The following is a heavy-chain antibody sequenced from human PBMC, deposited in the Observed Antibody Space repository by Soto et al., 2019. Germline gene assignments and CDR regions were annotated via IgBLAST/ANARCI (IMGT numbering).Heavy chain of an antibody. CDR3: ARLSGSFDAFDI. J-gene: IGHJ3*02. V-gene: IGHV3-74*01. D-gene: IGHD1-26*01. CDR1: GVTWSRSW. Sequence: PGGSLGLSCEPSGVTWSRSWMHWVRQAPGKGLVWVSRINSDGSSTSYAHSVKGRFTISRDNAKNTLYLQMNSLRAEDTAVYYCARLSGSFDAFDIWGQGTMVTVSS. CDR2: INSDGSST.